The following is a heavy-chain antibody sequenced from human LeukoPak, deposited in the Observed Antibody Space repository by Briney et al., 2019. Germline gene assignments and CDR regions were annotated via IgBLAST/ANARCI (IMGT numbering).Heavy chain of an antibody. CDR3: ARGCHYDSSGYYPTYYFDY. V-gene: IGHV4-4*02. CDR2: IYHDGST. Sequence: SDTLSLTCAVSGGSISSNNWWILVRQSPEKGLEWIGEIYHDGSTNYNPPLKSRVTISMDKSKNQLSLKLSSVTAADTAVYYCARGCHYDSSGYYPTYYFDYWGQGTLVTVSS. J-gene: IGHJ4*02. D-gene: IGHD3-22*01. CDR1: GGSISSNNW.